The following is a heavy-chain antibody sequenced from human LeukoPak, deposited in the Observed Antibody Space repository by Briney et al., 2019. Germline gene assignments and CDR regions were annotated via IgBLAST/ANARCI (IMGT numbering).Heavy chain of an antibody. V-gene: IGHV4-39*07. CDR3: ARDIGSGSYYIPLSFDF. Sequence: SETLSLTCTVSGDSINSDHYYWGWIRQPPGKGLEWIGSFYYSGSTYYNPSLKSRVTISVDTSKNQFSLKLSSVTAADTAVYYCARDIGSGSYYIPLSFDFWGQGTLVTVSS. D-gene: IGHD3-10*01. J-gene: IGHJ4*02. CDR1: GDSINSDHYY. CDR2: FYYSGST.